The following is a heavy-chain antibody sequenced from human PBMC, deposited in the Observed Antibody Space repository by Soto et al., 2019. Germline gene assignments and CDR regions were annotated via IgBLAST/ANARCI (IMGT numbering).Heavy chain of an antibody. CDR2: LYYSGNT. D-gene: IGHD2-15*01. CDR1: GGSIGRSSYS. J-gene: IGHJ5*02. Sequence: PSETLSLTCTVSGGSIGRSSYSWAWIRQPPGKGLEWIGTLYYSGNTYCNPSLKSRVTISVDTSKNQFSLKLSSVTAADTAVYYCATRQGGSYNWFDPWGQGTLVTVSS. CDR3: ATRQGGSYNWFDP. V-gene: IGHV4-39*01.